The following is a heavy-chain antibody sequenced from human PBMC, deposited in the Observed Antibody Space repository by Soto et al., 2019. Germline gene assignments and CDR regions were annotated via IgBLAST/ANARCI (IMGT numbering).Heavy chain of an antibody. V-gene: IGHV3-13*04. D-gene: IGHD3-22*01. CDR2: IGTTGDT. CDR1: GFTFSSYD. CDR3: ARAIGPTLFDY. Sequence: EELVESGGGLVQPGGSLRLSCSASGFTFSSYDMHWVRQGTGKGLEWVSAIGTTGDTYYAGSVKGRFTISRENAKNSLYLQMNSLRAGDTAIYFCARAIGPTLFDYWGQGTLVTVSS. J-gene: IGHJ4*02.